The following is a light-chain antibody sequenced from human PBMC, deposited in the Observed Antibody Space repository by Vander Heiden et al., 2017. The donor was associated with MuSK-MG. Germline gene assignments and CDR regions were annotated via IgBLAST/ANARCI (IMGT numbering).Light chain of an antibody. CDR2: AAS. V-gene: IGKV1-39*01. CDR3: QRSVATPWT. J-gene: IGKJ1*01. Sequence: DIQMTQSPSSLSASVGARVTITCRASQSISTYLNWYRQKPGRAPKLLLFAASSLQSGVPSRFTGSGSGTDFTLSIDRLQPEDFATYFLQRSVATPWTFGQGTTVEIK. CDR1: QSISTY.